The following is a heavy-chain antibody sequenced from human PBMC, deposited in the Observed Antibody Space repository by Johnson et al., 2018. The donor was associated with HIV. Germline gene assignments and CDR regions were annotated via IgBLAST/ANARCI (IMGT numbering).Heavy chain of an antibody. D-gene: IGHD6-19*01. Sequence: VQLVESGGGAVRPGGSLRLSCVVSGFTFEDYGMSWVRQAPGKGLEWVSAINWNGGSTTYADSVKGRFIISRDNAKNSLYLQMNSLRDEDTAVYYCARGKKQGLDEDALVIWGQGTMVTVSS. CDR2: INWNGGST. CDR1: GFTFEDYG. J-gene: IGHJ3*02. CDR3: ARGKKQGLDEDALVI. V-gene: IGHV3-20*04.